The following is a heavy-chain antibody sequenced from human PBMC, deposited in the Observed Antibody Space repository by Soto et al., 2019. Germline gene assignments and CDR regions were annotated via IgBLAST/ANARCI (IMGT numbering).Heavy chain of an antibody. D-gene: IGHD3-22*01. J-gene: IGHJ1*01. Sequence: EVQLVESGGGLIQPGGSLRLSCAASGFTVSSNYMIWVRQAPGKGLEWVSVIYSGGSTYYADSVKGRFTISRDNSKNTLYLPRNSLRAEDTAVYYCARDRVESGYPEYCQHWGQCTLVTVAS. CDR3: ARDRVESGYPEYCQH. CDR2: IYSGGST. CDR1: GFTVSSNY. V-gene: IGHV3-53*01.